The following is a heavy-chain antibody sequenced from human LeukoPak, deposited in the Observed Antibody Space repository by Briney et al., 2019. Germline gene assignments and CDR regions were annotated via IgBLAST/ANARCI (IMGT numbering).Heavy chain of an antibody. CDR3: ATDSPETAAFDY. CDR1: GFSFSTYS. D-gene: IGHD1-1*01. CDR2: IVGSSSTK. Sequence: GGSLRLSCAASGFSFSTYSMNWVRQASGKGLEGVSYIVGSSSTKYYADSVKGRFTISRDNAKNSLYLQMDSLRAEDTAVYYCATDSPETAAFDYWGQGTLVTVSS. J-gene: IGHJ4*02. V-gene: IGHV3-48*04.